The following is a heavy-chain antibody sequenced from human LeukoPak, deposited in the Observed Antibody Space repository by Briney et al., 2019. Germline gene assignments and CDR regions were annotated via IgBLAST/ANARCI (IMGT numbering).Heavy chain of an antibody. CDR2: ISGGGGTT. D-gene: IGHD4-17*01. V-gene: IGHV3-23*01. Sequence: GGSLRLSCAASGFTFSTYAMTWVPQAPGKELEWVSTISGGGGTTYYADSVKGRFTISRDNSKNTLYLQMNSLGAEDTAVYYCARGPSNYGEREDWFDPWGQGTLVTVSS. J-gene: IGHJ5*02. CDR1: GFTFSTYA. CDR3: ARGPSNYGEREDWFDP.